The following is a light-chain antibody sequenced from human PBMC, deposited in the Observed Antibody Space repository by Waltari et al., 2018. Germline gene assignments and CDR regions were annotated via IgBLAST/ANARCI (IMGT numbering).Light chain of an antibody. J-gene: IGKJ3*01. Sequence: DIQMTQSPPSLSASVGDRVTIPCRASQSISYYLNWYQQKSGKAPKLLIYAATNLQSGVPSRFSGSGSGTDFTLTISSLQPEDFATYYCQQSYSIPLFAFGPGSRVDIK. CDR1: QSISYY. V-gene: IGKV1-39*01. CDR2: AAT. CDR3: QQSYSIPLFA.